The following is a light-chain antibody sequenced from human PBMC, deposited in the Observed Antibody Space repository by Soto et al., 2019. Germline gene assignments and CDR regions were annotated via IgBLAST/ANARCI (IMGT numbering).Light chain of an antibody. Sequence: DIQMTQSPSSLSASVGDRVTITCRASPSISSYLNWYQQKPGKAPNLLIYAASSLQSGVPSRFSGSGSGTDFTLTISSLQPEDFAIYFCQQTYNSSPYTFGQGTRLEIK. CDR3: QQTYNSSPYT. J-gene: IGKJ5*01. CDR2: AAS. CDR1: PSISSY. V-gene: IGKV1-39*01.